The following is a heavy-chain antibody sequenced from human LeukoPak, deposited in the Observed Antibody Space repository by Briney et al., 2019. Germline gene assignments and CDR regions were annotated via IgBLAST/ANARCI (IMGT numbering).Heavy chain of an antibody. J-gene: IGHJ3*02. D-gene: IGHD3-22*01. V-gene: IGHV3-30*04. CDR3: ARDAVQVWLYVGTYDI. CDR1: GFTFSTYT. Sequence: PGGSLRLSCAASGFTFSTYTIHWVRRAPGKGLEWVAVISYDGINKNSADSVKGRFTISRDNSKNTVSLQMDSLRTEDTAVYYCARDAVQVWLYVGTYDIWGQGTMVTVSS. CDR2: ISYDGINK.